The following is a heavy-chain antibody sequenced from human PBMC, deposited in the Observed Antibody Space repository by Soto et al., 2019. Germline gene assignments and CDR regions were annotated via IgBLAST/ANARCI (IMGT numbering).Heavy chain of an antibody. V-gene: IGHV3-21*01. CDR3: ARGIAAAGSRFDP. D-gene: IGHD6-13*01. J-gene: IGHJ5*02. CDR2: ISRSSSYI. CDR1: GFTFSIYS. Sequence: EVQLVESGGGLGKPGGSLRLSCAAAGFTFSIYSMNWVRQAPGKGLEWVSSISRSSSYIYYADSVKGRFTISRDNAKNELYLQLNSLSSEDTAVYYCARGIAAAGSRFDPWGQGTLVTVSS.